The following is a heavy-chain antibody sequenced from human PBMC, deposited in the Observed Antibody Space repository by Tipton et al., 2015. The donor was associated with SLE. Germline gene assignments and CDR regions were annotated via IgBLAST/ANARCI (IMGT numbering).Heavy chain of an antibody. CDR2: IKNSGVGT. V-gene: IGHV3-23*01. J-gene: IGHJ4*02. D-gene: IGHD6-13*01. CDR1: GFTFSAYA. Sequence: SLRLSCAASGFTFSAYAVSWVRQAPGKGLEWVAGIKNSGVGTFYTDSVKGRFSISKDNSKNTLFLQMNSLGAEDMAVYFCAKERAAAGVPYFDSWGQGTLVTVSS. CDR3: AKERAAAGVPYFDS.